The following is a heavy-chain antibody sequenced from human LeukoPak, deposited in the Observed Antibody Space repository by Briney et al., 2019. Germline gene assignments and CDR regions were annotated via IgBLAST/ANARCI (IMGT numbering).Heavy chain of an antibody. CDR2: INPNSGGT. Sequence: GASVRVSCKASGYTFTGYYMHWVRQAPGQGLEWMGWINPNSGGTNYAQKFQGRVTITADESTSTAYMELSSLRSEDTAVYYCARDRGSGGRPFDYWGQGTLVTVSS. CDR1: GYTFTGYY. D-gene: IGHD2-15*01. J-gene: IGHJ4*02. V-gene: IGHV1-2*02. CDR3: ARDRGSGGRPFDY.